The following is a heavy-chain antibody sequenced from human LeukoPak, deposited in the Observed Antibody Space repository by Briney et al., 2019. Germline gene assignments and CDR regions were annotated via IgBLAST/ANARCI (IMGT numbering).Heavy chain of an antibody. CDR3: ARHGGPAREFDY. V-gene: IGHV4-59*08. Sequence: SETLSLTCTVSGGSISSYYWSWIRQLPGKGLEWIGYIYYSGSTNYNPSLKSRVTISVDTSKNQFSLKLSSVTAADTAVYYCARHGGPAREFDYWGQGTLVTVSS. J-gene: IGHJ4*02. CDR1: GGSISSYY. CDR2: IYYSGST. D-gene: IGHD2-2*01.